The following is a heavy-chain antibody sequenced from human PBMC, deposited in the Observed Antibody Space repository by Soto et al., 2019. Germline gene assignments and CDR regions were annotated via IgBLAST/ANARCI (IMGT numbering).Heavy chain of an antibody. CDR1: GFTFGSYS. Sequence: GGSLRLSCAASGFTFGSYSMSWARQAPGKGLEWVSAISGSGGSTYYADSVKGRFTISRDNSKNTLYLQMNSLRAEDTAVYYCAKELAAAGWNWFDPWGQGTLVTVSS. CDR2: ISGSGGST. J-gene: IGHJ5*02. CDR3: AKELAAAGWNWFDP. D-gene: IGHD6-13*01. V-gene: IGHV3-23*01.